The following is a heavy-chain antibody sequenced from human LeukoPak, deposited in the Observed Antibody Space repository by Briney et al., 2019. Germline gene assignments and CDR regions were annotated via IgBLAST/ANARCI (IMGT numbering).Heavy chain of an antibody. J-gene: IGHJ4*02. CDR3: VKDNPLDY. CDR2: KRYDGHNK. V-gene: IGHV3-30*02. D-gene: IGHD1-14*01. Sequence: GRSLRLSCAPSGFTFSKDGMLWGCQAPGKGLDWGAFKRYDGHNKLSADSVKGRFTISRDNSKNTLYLHINSLRAEDTAVYYCVKDNPLDYWGQGTLVIVS. CDR1: GFTFSKDG.